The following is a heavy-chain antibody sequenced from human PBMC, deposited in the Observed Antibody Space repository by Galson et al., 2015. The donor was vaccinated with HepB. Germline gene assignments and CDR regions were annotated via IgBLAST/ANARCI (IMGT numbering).Heavy chain of an antibody. J-gene: IGHJ4*02. CDR1: GGTFSSYA. Sequence: SVKVSCKASGGTFSSYAISWVRQAPGQGLEWMGGIIPIFGTANYAQKFQGRVTITADESTSTAYMELSSLRSEDTAVYYCARVGSRIGKKREFDYWGQGTLVTVSS. CDR3: ARVGSRIGKKREFDY. V-gene: IGHV1-69*13. D-gene: IGHD1-26*01. CDR2: IIPIFGTA.